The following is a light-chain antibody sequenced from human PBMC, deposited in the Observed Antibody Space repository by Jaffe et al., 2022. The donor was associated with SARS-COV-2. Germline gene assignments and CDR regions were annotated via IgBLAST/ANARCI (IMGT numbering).Light chain of an antibody. CDR1: SSNIGNNY. Sequence: QSVLTQPPSVSAAPGQQVTISCSGGSSNIGNNYVSWYQQLPGTAPKLLMYENDKRPSGIPDRFSGSKSGTSATLGITGLQTGDEADYYCGTWDSGLTVVLFGGGTKLTVL. V-gene: IGLV1-51*02. J-gene: IGLJ2*01. CDR3: GTWDSGLTVVL. CDR2: END.